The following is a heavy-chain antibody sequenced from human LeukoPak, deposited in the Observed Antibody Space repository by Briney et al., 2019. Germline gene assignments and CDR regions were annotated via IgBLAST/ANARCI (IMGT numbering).Heavy chain of an antibody. Sequence: GGSQRLSCVASGFTFSNHAMTWVRQAPGKGLEWVSAISANGVDTFYAPSVKGRFTISRDNAQNSMYLQMNSLRVEDTAVYYCTSWGDTTAEYFQRWGQGTLVTVSS. CDR1: GFTFSNHA. J-gene: IGHJ1*01. V-gene: IGHV3-23*01. D-gene: IGHD2-21*02. CDR2: ISANGVDT. CDR3: TSWGDTTAEYFQR.